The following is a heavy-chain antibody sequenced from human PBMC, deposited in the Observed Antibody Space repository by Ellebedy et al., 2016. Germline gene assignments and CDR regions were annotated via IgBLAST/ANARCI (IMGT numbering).Heavy chain of an antibody. V-gene: IGHV3-74*01. J-gene: IGHJ6*02. Sequence: HTGGSLRLSCGASGFTFSDYWMHWVRQAPGKGLVWVSRIKSEGSSTTYADSVKGRFTISRDNAKNTLYLQMNSLRAEDTAVYYCARAGSKLLSYYYYGMDVWGQGTTVTVSS. CDR1: GFTFSDYW. D-gene: IGHD4-11*01. CDR2: IKSEGSST. CDR3: ARAGSKLLSYYYYGMDV.